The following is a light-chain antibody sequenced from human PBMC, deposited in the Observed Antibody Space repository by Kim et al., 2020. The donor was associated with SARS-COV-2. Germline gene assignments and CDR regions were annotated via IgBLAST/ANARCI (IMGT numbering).Light chain of an antibody. V-gene: IGKV1D-16*01. CDR3: QQYDSYTRT. CDR2: AAS. J-gene: IGKJ1*01. Sequence: DIQMTQSPSSLSASVGDRVTITCRASQSISSWLAWYQQKPGKPPKSLIYAASSLQSGVSSRFSGSGSGTDFTLSISSLQPEDFATYYCQQYDSYTRTFGQGTKVDIK. CDR1: QSISSW.